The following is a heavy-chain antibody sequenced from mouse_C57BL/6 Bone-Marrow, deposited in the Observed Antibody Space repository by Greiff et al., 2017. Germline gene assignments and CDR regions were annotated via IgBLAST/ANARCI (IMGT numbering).Heavy chain of an antibody. Sequence: QVHVKQPGAELVKPGASVKLSCKASGYTFTSYWMHWVKQRPGQGLEWIGMIHPNSGSTNYNEKFKSKATLTVDKSSSTAYMQLSSLTSEDSAVYYCASCSPYAKDYWGQGTSVTVSA. CDR2: IHPNSGST. D-gene: IGHD1-1*01. CDR1: GYTFTSYW. J-gene: IGHJ4*01. CDR3: ASCSPYAKDY. V-gene: IGHV1-64*01.